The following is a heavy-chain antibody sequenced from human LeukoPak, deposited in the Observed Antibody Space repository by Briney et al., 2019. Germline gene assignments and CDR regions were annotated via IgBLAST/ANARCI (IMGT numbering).Heavy chain of an antibody. J-gene: IGHJ6*03. V-gene: IGHV1-69*05. Sequence: ASVKVSCKASGGTFSSYAISWVRQAPGQGLEWMGGIIPIFGTANYAQKFQGRVTITTDESTSTAYLQWSSLKASDTAMYYCARLVPAANYMDVWGKGTTVTVSS. D-gene: IGHD2-2*01. CDR1: GGTFSSYA. CDR3: ARLVPAANYMDV. CDR2: IIPIFGTA.